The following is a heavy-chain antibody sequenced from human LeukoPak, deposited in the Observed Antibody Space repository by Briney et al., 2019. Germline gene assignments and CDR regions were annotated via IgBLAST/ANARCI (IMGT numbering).Heavy chain of an antibody. D-gene: IGHD7-27*01. Sequence: TSETLSLTCAVYGGSFSGYYWSWIRQPPGKGLEWIGEINHSGSTNYNPSLKSRVTISVDTSKNQFSLKLSSVTAADTAVYYCARGTLTGDDYWGQGTLVTVSS. CDR2: INHSGST. CDR3: ARGTLTGDDY. V-gene: IGHV4-34*01. J-gene: IGHJ4*02. CDR1: GGSFSGYY.